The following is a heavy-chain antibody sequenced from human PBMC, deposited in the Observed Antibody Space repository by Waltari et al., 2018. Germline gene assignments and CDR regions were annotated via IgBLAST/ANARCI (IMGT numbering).Heavy chain of an antibody. D-gene: IGHD3-3*01. CDR2: ISGSGGST. V-gene: IGHV3-23*01. CDR3: AKDSTHDTIFGVVIPRGFDY. Sequence: EVQLLESGGGLVQPGGSLRLSCAASGFTFSSYAMSWVRQAPGKGLGWVSAISGSGGSTYYADSVKGRFTITRANSKTTLHLQMNSLRAEDTAVYYCAKDSTHDTIFGVVIPRGFDYWGQGTLVTVSS. CDR1: GFTFSSYA. J-gene: IGHJ4*02.